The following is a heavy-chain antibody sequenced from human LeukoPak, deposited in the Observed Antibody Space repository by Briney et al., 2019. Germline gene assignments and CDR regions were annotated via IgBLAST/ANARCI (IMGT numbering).Heavy chain of an antibody. D-gene: IGHD2-21*02. CDR1: GFTFSDYS. J-gene: IGHJ4*02. CDR3: ARDTRSIYCGGDCYTFDY. Sequence: GGSLRLSCSGSGFTFSDYSMNWVRQAPGKGLEWVSYINSGSSTTYYTDSVKGRFTMSRDNAKNSLYLQMNSLRAEDTAVYYCARDTRSIYCGGDCYTFDYWGQGTLVTVYS. V-gene: IGHV3-48*04. CDR2: INSGSSTT.